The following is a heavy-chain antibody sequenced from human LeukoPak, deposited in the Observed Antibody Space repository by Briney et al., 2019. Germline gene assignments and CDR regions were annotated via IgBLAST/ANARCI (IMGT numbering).Heavy chain of an antibody. Sequence: SQTLSLTCAISGDSVSSNSAAWNWIRQSPSRGLEWLGRTYYRSKWYNYAVSVKSRLTINPDTSKNQFSLQLNSVTPEDTAVYCCARGGAGGRAFDIWGQGTMVTVSS. V-gene: IGHV6-1*01. CDR2: TYYRSKWY. D-gene: IGHD2-15*01. CDR3: ARGGAGGRAFDI. CDR1: GDSVSSNSAA. J-gene: IGHJ3*02.